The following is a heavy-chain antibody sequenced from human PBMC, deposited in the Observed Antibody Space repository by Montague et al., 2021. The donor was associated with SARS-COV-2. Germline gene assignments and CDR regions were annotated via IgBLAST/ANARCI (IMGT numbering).Heavy chain of an antibody. Sequence: SETLSLTCAVYGGSLSGYYWSWIRQPPGEGLEWIAEISHSGSTSYNPSLKGRVTISVDTSKNQFSLKLSSVTAADTAVYYCARFPTSYYYDSKAAAATPGGFDIWGQGTMVTVSS. CDR1: GGSLSGYY. J-gene: IGHJ3*02. V-gene: IGHV4-34*01. CDR3: ARFPTSYYYDSKAAAATPGGFDI. D-gene: IGHD3-22*01. CDR2: ISHSGST.